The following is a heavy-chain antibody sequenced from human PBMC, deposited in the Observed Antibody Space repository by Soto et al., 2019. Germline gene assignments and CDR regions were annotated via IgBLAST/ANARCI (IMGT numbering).Heavy chain of an antibody. V-gene: IGHV4-59*01. CDR2: IYYSGYT. D-gene: IGHD3-22*01. CDR1: GGSMTSYY. Sequence: QVQLQESGPGLVKPSETLSLTCTVSGGSMTSYYWSWIRQPPGKRLEWMGYIYYSGYTNCNPSLKSRVTISVDTSKSQFSLEMRSVTAADTAVYYCARDSVGSGYDWGQGTLVTVSS. J-gene: IGHJ4*02. CDR3: ARDSVGSGYD.